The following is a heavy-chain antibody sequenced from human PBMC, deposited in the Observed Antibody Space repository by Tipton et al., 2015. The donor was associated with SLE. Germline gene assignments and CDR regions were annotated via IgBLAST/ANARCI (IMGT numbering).Heavy chain of an antibody. J-gene: IGHJ3*02. D-gene: IGHD2/OR15-2a*01. CDR1: GGSIPSHV. CDR3: ATARNIFDTFDS. Sequence: TLSLNCTVSGGSIPSHVWSWIRQSPGKGLEGIGYISKTGRTKHNSSLKSRVTISMDKSNNQFSLKLTSVTAADTAVYFCATARNIFDTFDSWAQGTMVTVSS. V-gene: IGHV4-59*11. CDR2: ISKTGRT.